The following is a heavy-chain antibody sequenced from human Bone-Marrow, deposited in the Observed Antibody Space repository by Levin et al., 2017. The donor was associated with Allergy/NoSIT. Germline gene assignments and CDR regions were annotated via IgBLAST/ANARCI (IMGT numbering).Heavy chain of an antibody. CDR1: GFTFSSYD. CDR3: ARGLAYCGGDCYSLTDAFES. V-gene: IGHV3-13*01. CDR2: IGTAGDT. J-gene: IGHJ3*02. Sequence: PGGSLRLSCAASGFTFSSYDMHWVRQATGKGLEWVSAIGTAGDTYYPGSVKGGFTISRENAKNSLYLQMNSLRAGDTAVYYCARGLAYCGGDCYSLTDAFESWGQGKMVTVSS. D-gene: IGHD2-21*02.